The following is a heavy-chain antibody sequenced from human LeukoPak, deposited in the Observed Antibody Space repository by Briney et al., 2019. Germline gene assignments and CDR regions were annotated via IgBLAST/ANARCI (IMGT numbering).Heavy chain of an antibody. D-gene: IGHD1-26*01. V-gene: IGHV3-23*01. Sequence: GGSLRLFCAASGLTFSNYAMTWVRQAPGEGLEWVSAMSGSGGKTYYADSVKVRSTITRDSSQNTLYLQMNNLRADDTAVYYCAKGKRVGAAYYFDSWGQGTLVTVSS. CDR1: GLTFSNYA. CDR3: AKGKRVGAAYYFDS. J-gene: IGHJ4*02. CDR2: MSGSGGKT.